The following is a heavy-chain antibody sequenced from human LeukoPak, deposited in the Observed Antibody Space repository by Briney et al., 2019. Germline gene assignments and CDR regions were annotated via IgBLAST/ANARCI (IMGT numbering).Heavy chain of an antibody. CDR3: ARHSSGWYYFDY. D-gene: IGHD6-19*01. CDR2: ISYDGSNK. J-gene: IGHJ4*02. Sequence: PGGSLRLSCAASGFTFSSYAMHWVRQAPGKGLEWVAVISYDGSNKYYADSVKGRFTISRDNAKNSLYLQMNSLRAEDTAVYYCARHSSGWYYFDYWGQGTLVTVSS. CDR1: GFTFSSYA. V-gene: IGHV3-30*04.